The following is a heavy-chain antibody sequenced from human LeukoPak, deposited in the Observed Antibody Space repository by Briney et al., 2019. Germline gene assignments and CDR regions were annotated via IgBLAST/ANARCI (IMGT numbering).Heavy chain of an antibody. V-gene: IGHV3-48*03. CDR1: GFTFSSYE. CDR3: ARVPSQSYYYYYMDV. CDR2: ISSSGSTI. Sequence: GSLRLSCAASGFTFSSYEMNWVRQAPGKGLEWVSYISSSGSTIYYADSVKGRFTISRDNAKNSLYLQMNSLRAEDTAVYYCARVPSQSYYYYYMDVWGKGTTVTVSS. J-gene: IGHJ6*03.